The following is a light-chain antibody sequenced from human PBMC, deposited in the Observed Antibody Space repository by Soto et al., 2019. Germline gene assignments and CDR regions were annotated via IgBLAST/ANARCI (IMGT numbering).Light chain of an antibody. J-gene: IGKJ1*01. V-gene: IGKV1-5*03. CDR3: QQYNDNWT. CDR1: QGGSRW. CDR2: KAS. Sequence: DIQVTQSPSTLAASVGDRDTNTFRASQGGSRWLAWYQQKPGKAPKLLIYKASTLESGVPSRFSGSGSGTEFTLAISSLQPDDSATYYCQQYNDNWTFGQGTKVDIK.